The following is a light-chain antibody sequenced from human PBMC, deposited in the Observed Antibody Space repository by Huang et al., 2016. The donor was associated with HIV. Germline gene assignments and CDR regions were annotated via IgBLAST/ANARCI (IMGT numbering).Light chain of an antibody. CDR3: MQAPQTPQT. J-gene: IGKJ2*01. CDR1: QSLLHSNGYKY. Sequence: DIVMTQSPLSLPVTPGEPASISCRSSQSLLHSNGYKYLDWYVQKPGKSPQLLIYLGCNRASGEPARFSGSGSATDFTLKISRVEAEDVGDYDCMQAPQTPQTLGEETKLEIK. V-gene: IGKV2-28*01. CDR2: LGC.